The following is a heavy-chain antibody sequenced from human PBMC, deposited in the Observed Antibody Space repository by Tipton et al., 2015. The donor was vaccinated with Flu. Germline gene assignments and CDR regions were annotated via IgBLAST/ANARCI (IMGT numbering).Heavy chain of an antibody. Sequence: TLSLTCTVSGGSISGYYWGWIRQPPGKGLEWIASIYHSGSTYYNPSLKSRVTISVDTSKNQFSLKLSSVTAADTAVYYCARVDVEEVTAMGFDPWGQGTLVTVSS. J-gene: IGHJ5*02. D-gene: IGHD5-18*01. CDR1: GGSISGYY. CDR3: ARVDVEEVTAMGFDP. CDR2: IYHSGST. V-gene: IGHV4-38-2*02.